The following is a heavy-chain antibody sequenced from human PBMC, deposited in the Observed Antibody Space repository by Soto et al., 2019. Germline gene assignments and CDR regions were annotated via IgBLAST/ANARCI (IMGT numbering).Heavy chain of an antibody. CDR3: AGWPLDCSGGSCPRVFDY. CDR1: GYAFTGYY. CDR2: ISPNSGGT. D-gene: IGHD2-15*01. V-gene: IGHV1-2*04. J-gene: IGHJ4*02. Sequence: ALVKVSCKASGYAFTGYYMQWVRQAPGQGLEWMGWISPNSGGTNYAQKSQGWVTMTRDTSISTAYMELSRLRSDDTAVYYCAGWPLDCSGGSCPRVFDYWGQGTLVTVSS.